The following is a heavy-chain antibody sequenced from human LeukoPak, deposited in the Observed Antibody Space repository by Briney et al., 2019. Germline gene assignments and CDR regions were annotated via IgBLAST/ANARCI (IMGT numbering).Heavy chain of an antibody. CDR2: IYYSGST. J-gene: IGHJ6*03. CDR3: ARGGRDFWSGYLDYYYYHMDV. V-gene: IGHV4-59*01. Sequence: PSGTLSLTCAVSGGSISNYYWSWIRQPPGKGLEWVWHIYYSGSTNYNTTLRSRVTKSPYTSKNHFSQQISNVTTADPAVYYCARGGRDFWSGYLDYYYYHMDVWGKGTTVTVSS. D-gene: IGHD3-3*01. CDR1: GGSISNYY.